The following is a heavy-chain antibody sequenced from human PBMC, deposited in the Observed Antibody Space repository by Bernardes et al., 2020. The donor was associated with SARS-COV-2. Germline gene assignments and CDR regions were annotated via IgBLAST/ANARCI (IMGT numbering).Heavy chain of an antibody. Sequence: GESLKISCKGSGYSFTSYWIGWVRQMPGKGLEWMGIIYPGDSDTRYSPSFQGQVTISADKSISNAYLQWSSLRSEDTAVYYCARERYGGNLDYWGQGTLVTVSS. J-gene: IGHJ4*02. V-gene: IGHV5-51*01. CDR2: IYPGDSDT. D-gene: IGHD4-17*01. CDR1: GYSFTSYW. CDR3: ARERYGGNLDY.